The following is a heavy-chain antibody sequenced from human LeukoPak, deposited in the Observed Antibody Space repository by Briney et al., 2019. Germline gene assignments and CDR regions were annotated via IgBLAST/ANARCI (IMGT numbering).Heavy chain of an antibody. CDR2: INPHTGAT. CDR1: GYTFIGYY. J-gene: IGHJ5*02. Sequence: ASVKVSCKASGYTFIGYYIHWVRQAPGQGLEWMGWINPHTGATSYAQKFQGRVTMTRDTSTSTVYMELSSLRSEDTAVYYCARLNSPVPYYDILTGYYSDYWFDPWGQGTLVTVSS. D-gene: IGHD3-9*01. CDR3: ARLNSPVPYYDILTGYYSDYWFDP. V-gene: IGHV1-2*02.